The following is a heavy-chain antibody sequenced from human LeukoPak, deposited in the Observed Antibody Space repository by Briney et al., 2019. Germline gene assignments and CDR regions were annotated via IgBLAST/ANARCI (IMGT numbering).Heavy chain of an antibody. J-gene: IGHJ4*02. Sequence: GGSLRLSCAASGFTFSSYSMNWVRQAPEKGLEWVPSISSSSSYIYYADSVKGRFTISRDNAKNSLYLQMNSLRAEDTAVYYCAEDLHDYDILPGFDYWGQGTLVTVSS. CDR3: AEDLHDYDILPGFDY. D-gene: IGHD3-9*01. CDR2: ISSSSSYI. CDR1: GFTFSSYS. V-gene: IGHV3-21*01.